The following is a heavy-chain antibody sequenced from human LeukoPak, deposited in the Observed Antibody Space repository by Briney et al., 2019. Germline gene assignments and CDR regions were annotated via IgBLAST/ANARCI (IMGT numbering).Heavy chain of an antibody. Sequence: PSETLSLTCTVSGGSISSYYWSWIRQPPGKGLEWIGEINHSGSTNYNPSLKSRVTISVDTSKNQFSLKLSSVTAADTAVYYCARTPDRRITMVRGVLRAFDIWGQGTMVTVSS. J-gene: IGHJ3*02. CDR1: GGSISSYY. V-gene: IGHV4-34*01. D-gene: IGHD3-10*01. CDR2: INHSGST. CDR3: ARTPDRRITMVRGVLRAFDI.